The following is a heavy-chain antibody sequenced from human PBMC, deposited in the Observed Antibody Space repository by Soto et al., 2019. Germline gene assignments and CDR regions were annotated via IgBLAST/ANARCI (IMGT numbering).Heavy chain of an antibody. CDR1: GFTFSSYA. CDR2: IGESGTPT. D-gene: IGHD2-2*01. J-gene: IGHJ6*02. V-gene: IGHV3-23*01. Sequence: PGGSLRLSCAASGFTFSSYAMKWVRQAPGKGLEWVSLIGESGTPTYYADSVKGRFTISRENSGNTPFLEMYSLRAEDTAVYYCARYIPGVRYYGMDVWGQGTTVTVSS. CDR3: ARYIPGVRYYGMDV.